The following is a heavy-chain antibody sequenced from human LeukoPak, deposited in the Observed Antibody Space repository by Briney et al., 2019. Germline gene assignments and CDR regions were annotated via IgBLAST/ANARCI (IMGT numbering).Heavy chain of an antibody. V-gene: IGHV3-11*01. CDR3: ARDRLGDYDHSGYYDK. Sequence: GSSLRLSCAAAGFTFSYYYMSWIRQAPGKGLHWFSSICDSGRTIYYADSVKGRFTISRDNAKNSVYLQMNNLRAEDTAVYYCARDRLGDYDHSGYYDKWGQGTLVTVSS. D-gene: IGHD3-22*01. CDR1: GFTFSYYY. J-gene: IGHJ4*02. CDR2: ICDSGRTI.